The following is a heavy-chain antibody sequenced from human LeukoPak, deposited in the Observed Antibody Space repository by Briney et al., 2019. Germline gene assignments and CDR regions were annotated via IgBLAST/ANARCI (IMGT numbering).Heavy chain of an antibody. D-gene: IGHD1-26*01. CDR3: ARQLAQAEERAFDI. J-gene: IGHJ3*02. CDR2: THHTGSS. Sequence: SETLSLTCTVSGDPVSSGDFYWSWIRQSPGRGLQWIAYTHHTGSSNYSPSLRSRVTISMDTSKNQFSLNLNSVTAADTAVYYCARQLAQAEERAFDIWGQGTKVTVSS. CDR1: GDPVSSGDFY. V-gene: IGHV4-61*08.